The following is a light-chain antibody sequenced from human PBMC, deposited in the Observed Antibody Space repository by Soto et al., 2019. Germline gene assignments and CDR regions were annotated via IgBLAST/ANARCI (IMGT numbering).Light chain of an antibody. CDR1: QSVSSY. J-gene: IGKJ3*01. Sequence: EIVLTQSPATLSLSPGERATLSCRASQSVSSYLAWYQQKPGQAPRLLIYDASNRATGIPARFSGSGSGTDFPLTISSLEPEDFAVYYSQQRSNWPPFTFGPGTKVDIK. CDR3: QQRSNWPPFT. CDR2: DAS. V-gene: IGKV3-11*01.